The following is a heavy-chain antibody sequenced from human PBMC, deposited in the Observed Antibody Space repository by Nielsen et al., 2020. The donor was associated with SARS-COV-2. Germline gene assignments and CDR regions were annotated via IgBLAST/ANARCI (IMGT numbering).Heavy chain of an antibody. Sequence: GESLKISCAASGFIVSGKYMSWVRQAPGKGLECVSVIYSGGSTYYADSVKGRFTVSRDNTKNTLYLQMNSLRAEDTAVYYCTKGRYYGLDVWGQGTTVTVSS. V-gene: IGHV3-66*01. J-gene: IGHJ6*02. CDR2: IYSGGST. CDR1: GFIVSGKY. D-gene: IGHD2-8*01. CDR3: TKGRYYGLDV.